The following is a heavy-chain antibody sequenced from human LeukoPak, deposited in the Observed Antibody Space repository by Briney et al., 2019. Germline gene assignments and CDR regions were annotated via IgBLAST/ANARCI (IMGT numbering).Heavy chain of an antibody. CDR2: IWYDGSNK. CDR1: GFTFSSYG. D-gene: IGHD5-18*01. CDR3: ARERGYSYGFDY. V-gene: IGHV3-33*01. J-gene: IGHJ4*02. Sequence: GGSLRLSCAASGFTFSSYGMHWVRQAPGKGLERVAVIWYDGSNKYYADSVKGRFTISRDNSKNTLYLQMNSLRAEDTAVYYCARERGYSYGFDYWGQGTLVTVSS.